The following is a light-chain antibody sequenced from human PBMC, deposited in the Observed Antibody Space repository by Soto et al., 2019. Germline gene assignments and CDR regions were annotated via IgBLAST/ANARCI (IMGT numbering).Light chain of an antibody. CDR1: QDVDNNF. CDR2: ASS. V-gene: IGKV3-20*01. CDR3: QQYHSYLST. J-gene: IGKJ2*01. Sequence: EIVLTQSPGTLSLSPGEGATLSCRASQDVDNNFLAWYQQRPGQAPRLLIYASSRRATGIPDRFSGSGSGTDFTLTISSLQPDDMATYYCQQYHSYLSTFGQGTKVEIK.